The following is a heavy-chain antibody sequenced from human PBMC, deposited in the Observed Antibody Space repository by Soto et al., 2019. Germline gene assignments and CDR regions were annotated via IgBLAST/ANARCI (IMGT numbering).Heavy chain of an antibody. CDR3: ARDRLPYSSGPVVY. D-gene: IGHD6-19*01. J-gene: IGHJ4*02. Sequence: PGGSLRLSCAASGFTFSSYDMHWVRQAPGKGLEWVAVIWYDGSNKYYADSVKDRFTISRDNSKNTLYLQMNSLRAEDTAVYYCARDRLPYSSGPVVYWGQGTLVTVSS. CDR2: IWYDGSNK. V-gene: IGHV3-33*01. CDR1: GFTFSSYD.